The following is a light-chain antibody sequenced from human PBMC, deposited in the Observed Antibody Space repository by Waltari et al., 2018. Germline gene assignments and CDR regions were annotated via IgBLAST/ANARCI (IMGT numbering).Light chain of an antibody. J-gene: IGLJ3*02. CDR3: SSYAGSNNLM. CDR1: SSDVGNYNY. CDR2: EVT. V-gene: IGLV2-8*01. Sequence: QSALTQPPSASGSPGQSVTISCTGSSSDVGNYNYVSWYQQHPGNAPKLMIYEVTKRPSGVPDRFSGSKSGNTASLTVSGLQAEDEADYYCSSYAGSNNLMFGGGTKVTVL.